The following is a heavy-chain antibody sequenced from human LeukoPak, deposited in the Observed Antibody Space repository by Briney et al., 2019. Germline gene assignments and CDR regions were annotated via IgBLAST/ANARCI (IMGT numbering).Heavy chain of an antibody. V-gene: IGHV4-4*07. D-gene: IGHD3-22*01. CDR1: GGSISSYY. Sequence: SETLSLTCTVSGGSISSYYCSWIRQPAGKGLEWIGRFYTSTNANYNPSLKSRVTMSVDTSKNQFSLKLSSVTAADTAVYYCARDHYDSTGYSYYFDYWGQGTLVTVSS. CDR2: FYTSTNA. CDR3: ARDHYDSTGYSYYFDY. J-gene: IGHJ4*02.